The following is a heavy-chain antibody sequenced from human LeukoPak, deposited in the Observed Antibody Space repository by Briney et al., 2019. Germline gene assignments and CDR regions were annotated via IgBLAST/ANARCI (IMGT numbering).Heavy chain of an antibody. CDR1: GFTFSSYA. CDR3: AKDTGWQQLLLDY. J-gene: IGHJ4*02. D-gene: IGHD2-15*01. Sequence: HPGGSLRLSCAASGFTFSSYAMSWVRQAPGKGLEWVSAISGSGGSTYYADSVKGRFTISRDNSKNTLYLQMNSLRAEDTAVYYCAKDTGWQQLLLDYWGQGTLVTVSS. CDR2: ISGSGGST. V-gene: IGHV3-23*01.